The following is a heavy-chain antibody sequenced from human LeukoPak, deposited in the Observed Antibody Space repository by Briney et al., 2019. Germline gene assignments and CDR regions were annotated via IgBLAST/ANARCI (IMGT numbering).Heavy chain of an antibody. V-gene: IGHV3-48*04. Sequence: GGSLRLSCAASGFTFSSYAMSWVRQAPGKGLECISYITSSSSTIHYADSVKGRFTISRDNAKNSLYLQMNSLRAEDTAVYYCARSDYWGQGTLVTVSS. CDR2: ITSSSSTI. CDR1: GFTFSSYA. CDR3: ARSDY. J-gene: IGHJ4*02.